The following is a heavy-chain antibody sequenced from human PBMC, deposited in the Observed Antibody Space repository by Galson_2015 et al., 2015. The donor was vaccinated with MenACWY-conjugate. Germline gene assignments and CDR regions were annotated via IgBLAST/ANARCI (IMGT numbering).Heavy chain of an antibody. D-gene: IGHD6-19*01. CDR2: IKSKTDGGTT. Sequence: SLRLSCAAPGFTFSNAWMNWVRQAPGKGLEWVGRIKSKTDGGTTDYAAPVKGRFTISRDDSKNTLYLQMNSLKTEDTAVYYCTTSALYPSGWYYYWGQGTLVTVSS. CDR3: TTSALYPSGWYYY. CDR1: GFTFSNAW. V-gene: IGHV3-15*07. J-gene: IGHJ4*02.